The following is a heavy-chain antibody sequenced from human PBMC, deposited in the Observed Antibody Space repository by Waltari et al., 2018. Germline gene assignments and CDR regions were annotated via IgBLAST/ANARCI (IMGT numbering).Heavy chain of an antibody. Sequence: QVQLQQWGAGLLKPSETLSLTCAVYGGSFSGYYWTWIRQPPGKGLEWLGEINHSGSTNYNPSLKSRVTISVDTSKNQFSLKLSSVTAADTAVYYCARRRNSGSFRSQSDYWGQGTLVTVSS. D-gene: IGHD1-26*01. CDR2: INHSGST. J-gene: IGHJ4*02. CDR1: GGSFSGYY. CDR3: ARRRNSGSFRSQSDY. V-gene: IGHV4-34*01.